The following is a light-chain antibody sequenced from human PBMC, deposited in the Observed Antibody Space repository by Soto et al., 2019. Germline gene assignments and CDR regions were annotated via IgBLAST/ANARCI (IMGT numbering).Light chain of an antibody. J-gene: IGKJ5*01. CDR1: QSINNN. Sequence: DIQMTQSPASLSVSVGDRVTITCRATQSINNNLNGYLQRPGQAPKLLIRSVFTLQRGVPSRFSGSGSRTEFTLTIADLQPDDFGTYYCQQSLTMPITFGHGTRLDIK. CDR2: SVF. CDR3: QQSLTMPIT. V-gene: IGKV1-39*01.